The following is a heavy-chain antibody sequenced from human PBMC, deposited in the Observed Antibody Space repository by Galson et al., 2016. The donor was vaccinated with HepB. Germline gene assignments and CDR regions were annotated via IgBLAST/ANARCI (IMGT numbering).Heavy chain of an antibody. CDR2: VIPMFGTA. J-gene: IGHJ4*02. D-gene: IGHD3-22*01. CDR3: GRGGDYFDSNGYYVGVAIDY. V-gene: IGHV1-69*06. CDR1: GGTFSRYA. Sequence: SVKVSCKASGGTFSRYAISWVRQAPGQGLEWLGGVIPMFGTANYAQMLQGRVTITADKSTSTAYMELTSLRSDDTAVYYCGRGGDYFDSNGYYVGVAIDYWGQGTLVTVSS.